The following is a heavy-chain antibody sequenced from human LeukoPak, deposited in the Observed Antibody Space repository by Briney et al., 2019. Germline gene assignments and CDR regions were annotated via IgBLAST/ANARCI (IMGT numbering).Heavy chain of an antibody. V-gene: IGHV3-48*04. CDR1: GFTFTTYW. D-gene: IGHD3-16*02. Sequence: GGSLRLSCAASGFTFTTYWMSWVRQAPGKGLEWVSYISSSGSTIYYADSVKGRFTISRDNAKNSLYLQMNSLRAEDTAVYYCARVHYDYVWGSYHYTSSYWYYMDVWGKGTTVTISS. J-gene: IGHJ6*03. CDR3: ARVHYDYVWGSYHYTSSYWYYMDV. CDR2: ISSSGSTI.